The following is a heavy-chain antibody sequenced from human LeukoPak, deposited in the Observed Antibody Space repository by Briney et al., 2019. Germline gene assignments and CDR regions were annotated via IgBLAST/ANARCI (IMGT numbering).Heavy chain of an antibody. J-gene: IGHJ4*02. CDR2: ISASGDNT. CDR3: AKGSGSDTDFDY. D-gene: IGHD3-10*01. CDR1: GFTFRTYV. Sequence: RGSLRLSCAASGFTFRTYVMSRVRQAPGKVLEWVSGISASGDNTYYADSVKGRITISRDNSKNTLHLQMNSLRAEDTAVYYCAKGSGSDTDFDYWGQGTLATVSS. V-gene: IGHV3-23*01.